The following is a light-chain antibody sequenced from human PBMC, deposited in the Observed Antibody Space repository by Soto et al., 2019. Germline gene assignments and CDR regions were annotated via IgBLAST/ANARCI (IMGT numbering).Light chain of an antibody. J-gene: IGKJ1*01. CDR3: QHYYNWPRT. CDR2: GAS. CDR1: QSVSSD. Sequence: EIVLTQSPATLAVSPGERATLSCRASQSVSSDLVWYQQKPGHAPRLLIYGASARATGIPARFSGSGSGTEFTLTISSLQSEDFAVYYCQHYYNWPRTFGQGTKVEIK. V-gene: IGKV3-15*01.